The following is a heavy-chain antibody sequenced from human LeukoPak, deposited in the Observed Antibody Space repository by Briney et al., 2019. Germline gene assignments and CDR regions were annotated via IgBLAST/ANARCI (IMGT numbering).Heavy chain of an antibody. Sequence: GASVKVSCKASGYTFTSYGISWVRQAPGQGLEWMGWISAYNGNTNYAQKLQGRVTMTTDTSTSTAYMELRSLRSDDTAVCYCARASGYYDSSGYYYHWFDPWGQGTLVTVSS. CDR3: ARASGYYDSSGYYYHWFDP. V-gene: IGHV1-18*01. J-gene: IGHJ5*02. CDR2: ISAYNGNT. D-gene: IGHD3-22*01. CDR1: GYTFTSYG.